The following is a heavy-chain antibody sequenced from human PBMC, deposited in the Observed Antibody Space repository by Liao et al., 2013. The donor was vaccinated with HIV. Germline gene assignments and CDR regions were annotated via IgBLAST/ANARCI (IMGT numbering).Heavy chain of an antibody. CDR3: ARGDGDYDWFDP. J-gene: IGHJ5*02. CDR1: GGSMSSYY. CDR2: IYTSGIT. D-gene: IGHD4-17*01. V-gene: IGHV4-4*07. Sequence: QVQLQESGPGLVKPSETLSLTCTVSGGSMSSYYWSWIRLSAGKGLEWIGRIYTSGITNYNPSLKSRVTMSVDTSKNQFSLKLSSVTAADTAVYYCARGDGDYDWFDPWGQGTLVTVSS.